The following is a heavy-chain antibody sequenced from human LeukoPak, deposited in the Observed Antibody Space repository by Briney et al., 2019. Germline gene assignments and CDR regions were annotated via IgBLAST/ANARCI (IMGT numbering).Heavy chain of an antibody. CDR1: GYTFTSYD. J-gene: IGHJ4*02. CDR2: MNPNSGNT. V-gene: IGHV1-8*03. CDR3: ARDLSSVVVPAAILGGPTDY. Sequence: GASVKVSCKASGYTFTSYDINWVRQATGQGLEWMGWMNPNSGNTGYAQKFQGRVTITRNTSISTAYMELSRLRSDDTAVYYCARDLSSVVVPAAILGGPTDYWGQGTLVTVSS. D-gene: IGHD2-2*01.